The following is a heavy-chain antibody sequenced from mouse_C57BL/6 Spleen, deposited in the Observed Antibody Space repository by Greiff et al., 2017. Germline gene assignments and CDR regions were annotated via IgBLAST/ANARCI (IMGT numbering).Heavy chain of an antibody. CDR3: ARKTLTTVVALDY. CDR1: GYTFTDYY. D-gene: IGHD1-1*01. J-gene: IGHJ2*01. Sequence: VQLQQSGAELVKPGASVKISCKASGYTFTDYYINWVKQRPGPGLAWIGKIGLGSGSTYYNEKFKGKATLTADKSSSTAYMQLSSLTSEDSAVYFCARKTLTTVVALDYWGQGTALTVSS. CDR2: IGLGSGST. V-gene: IGHV1-77*01.